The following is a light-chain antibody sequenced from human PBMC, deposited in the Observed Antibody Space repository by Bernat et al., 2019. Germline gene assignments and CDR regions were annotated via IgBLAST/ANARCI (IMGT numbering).Light chain of an antibody. CDR2: DVS. CDR3: TSYTSSSTLV. CDR1: SSDDGGYNY. J-gene: IGLJ3*02. Sequence: QSALTPPASVSGSPGQSITIPCTGTSSDDGGYNYVSWYQQHPGKAPKLMIYDVSDRPSGVSNRFSVSKSGNTASLTISGLQAEVEADYYCTSYTSSSTLVFGGGTKLTVL. V-gene: IGLV2-14*03.